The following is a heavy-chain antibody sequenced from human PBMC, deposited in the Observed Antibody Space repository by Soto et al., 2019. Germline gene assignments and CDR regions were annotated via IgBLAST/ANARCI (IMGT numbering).Heavy chain of an antibody. V-gene: IGHV3-64D*08. CDR3: VKESGYSYGYHDY. CDR2: ISSNGGST. Sequence: GGSLRLSCSASGFTFSSYAMHWVRQAPGKGLEYVSAISSNGGSTYYADSVKGRFTISRDNSKNTLYLQMSRLRAEDTAVYYCVKESGYSYGYHDYWGQGTLVTVSS. CDR1: GFTFSSYA. J-gene: IGHJ4*02. D-gene: IGHD5-18*01.